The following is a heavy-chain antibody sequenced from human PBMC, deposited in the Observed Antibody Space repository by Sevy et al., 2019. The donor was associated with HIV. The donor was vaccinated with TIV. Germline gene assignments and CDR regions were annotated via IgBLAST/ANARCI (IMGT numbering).Heavy chain of an antibody. D-gene: IGHD4-17*01. Sequence: GGSLRLSCAASGFTFSSYSMNWVRQAPGKGLEWVSSISSSGSYMYDADSVKGRFTISRDNAENSLYLQMNSLRAEDTAVYYCARGDMTPVTKFDFRGQGTLVTVSS. CDR2: ISSSGSYM. CDR1: GFTFSSYS. CDR3: ARGDMTPVTKFDF. J-gene: IGHJ4*02. V-gene: IGHV3-21*01.